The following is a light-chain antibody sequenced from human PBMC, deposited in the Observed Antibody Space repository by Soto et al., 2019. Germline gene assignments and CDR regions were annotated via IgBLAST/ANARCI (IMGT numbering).Light chain of an antibody. Sequence: EIVMTQFPATLSVSPGESATLSCRASQSIRNYLAWYQQIPGQAPRLLIYAADTRAAGVPARFAGSGSGTEFTLTISSLQAEDFAVYYCQQYDTWPPITFGQGTRLEIK. CDR2: AAD. V-gene: IGKV3-15*01. CDR1: QSIRNY. CDR3: QQYDTWPPIT. J-gene: IGKJ5*01.